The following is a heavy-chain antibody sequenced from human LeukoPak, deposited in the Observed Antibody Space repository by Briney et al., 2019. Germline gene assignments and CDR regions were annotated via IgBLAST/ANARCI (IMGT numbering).Heavy chain of an antibody. D-gene: IGHD2-15*01. Sequence: ASVKVSCKASGYTFTSHDINWVRQATGQGLEWMGWMNPNSGNTGYAQKFQGGVTMTRNTSISTAYMELSSLRSEDTAVYYCARDGYCSGGSCYLQDYYGMDVWGQGTTVTVSS. CDR1: GYTFTSHD. CDR2: MNPNSGNT. CDR3: ARDGYCSGGSCYLQDYYGMDV. J-gene: IGHJ6*02. V-gene: IGHV1-8*01.